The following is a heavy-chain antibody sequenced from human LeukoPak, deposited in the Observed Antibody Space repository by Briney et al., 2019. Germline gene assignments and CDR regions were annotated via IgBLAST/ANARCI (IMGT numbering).Heavy chain of an antibody. D-gene: IGHD2-2*01. J-gene: IGHJ4*02. CDR2: IRYDGSNK. Sequence: GGSLRLSCAASGFTFSSYGMHWVRPAPGKGLEWVAFIRYDGSNKYYADSVKGRFTISRDNSKNTLYLQMNSLRAEDTAVYYCAKAIVVVPAAPMDYWGQGTLVTVSS. CDR3: AKAIVVVPAAPMDY. V-gene: IGHV3-30*02. CDR1: GFTFSSYG.